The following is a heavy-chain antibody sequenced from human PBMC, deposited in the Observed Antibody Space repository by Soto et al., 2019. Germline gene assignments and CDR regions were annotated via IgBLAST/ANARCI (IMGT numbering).Heavy chain of an antibody. CDR1: GYTFTSYG. V-gene: IGHV1-18*01. CDR2: ISAYNGNT. D-gene: IGHD1-26*01. Sequence: ASVKVSCKASGYTFTSYGISWVRQAPGQGLEWMGWISAYNGNTNYAQKLQGRVTMTTDTSTSTAYMELRSLRSDDTAVYYCARDSLAVGAQPVDYWGQGTLVTVSS. CDR3: ARDSLAVGAQPVDY. J-gene: IGHJ4*02.